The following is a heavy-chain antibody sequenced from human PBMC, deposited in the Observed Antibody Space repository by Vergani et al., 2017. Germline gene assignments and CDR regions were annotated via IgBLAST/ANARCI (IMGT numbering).Heavy chain of an antibody. CDR3: ARDPRGLYRARDY. D-gene: IGHD3/OR15-3a*01. J-gene: IGHJ4*02. CDR1: GGSISSSSYY. V-gene: IGHV4-39*07. Sequence: QLQLQESGPGLVKPSETLSLTCTVSGGSISSSSYYWGWIRQPPGKGLEWIGSIYYSGSTYYNPSLKSRVTISVDTSKNQFSLKLSSGTAADTAVYYCARDPRGLYRARDYWGQGTLVTVSS. CDR2: IYYSGST.